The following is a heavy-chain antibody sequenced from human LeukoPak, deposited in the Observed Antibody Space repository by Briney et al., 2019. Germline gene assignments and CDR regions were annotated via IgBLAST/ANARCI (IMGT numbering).Heavy chain of an antibody. J-gene: IGHJ5*02. CDR3: ARGSLRLTTLIDG. Sequence: AVKVSGKAAGYTDTSYGIRWVGQAAGQGGEWIGWSIAYNGNTNYAQQLQGRVTMTTYTSTSTAYMELRSLCSDDTDVYYCARGSLRLTTLIDGWGQRSLVTVSS. CDR2: SIAYNGNT. V-gene: IGHV1-18*01. D-gene: IGHD2/OR15-2a*01. CDR1: GYTDTSYG.